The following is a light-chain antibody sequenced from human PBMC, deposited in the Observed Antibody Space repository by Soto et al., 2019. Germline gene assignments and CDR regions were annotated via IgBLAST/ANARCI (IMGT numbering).Light chain of an antibody. J-gene: IGKJ1*01. CDR3: QQYNSYSST. V-gene: IGKV1-5*03. CDR2: KAS. CDR1: QSISSW. Sequence: DIQMTQSPSTLSASVGDRVTITCRASQSISSWLAWYQQKPGKAPKLLIYKASSLESGVPSRFSGSGSGTEFTLTISSLQPDAVATYYCQQYNSYSSTFGQGTKVEIK.